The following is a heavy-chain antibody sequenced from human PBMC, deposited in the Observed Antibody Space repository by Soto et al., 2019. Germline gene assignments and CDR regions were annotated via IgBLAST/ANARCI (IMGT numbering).Heavy chain of an antibody. D-gene: IGHD4-17*01. J-gene: IGHJ4*02. Sequence: SETLSLTCTVSGGSISSYYWSWIRQPPGKGLEWIGYIYYSGSTNYNPSLKSRVTISVDTSKNQFSLKLSSVTAADTAVYYCARDEVLGVTRFFGYWGQGTLVTVSS. CDR1: GGSISSYY. CDR2: IYYSGST. V-gene: IGHV4-59*01. CDR3: ARDEVLGVTRFFGY.